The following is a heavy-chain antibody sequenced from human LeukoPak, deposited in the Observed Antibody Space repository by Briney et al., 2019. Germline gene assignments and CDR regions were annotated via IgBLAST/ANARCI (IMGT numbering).Heavy chain of an antibody. J-gene: IGHJ4*02. V-gene: IGHV3-21*01. Sequence: GGSLRLSCAASGFTFSSYSMNWVRQAPGQGLEGVSFISSSSSYIYYADSGKGRFTIARDNAKNSLYLQMHSLRAEDTAVYYCATDDSSGYLLGDFDYWGQGTLVTVSS. D-gene: IGHD3-22*01. CDR1: GFTFSSYS. CDR2: ISSSSSYI. CDR3: ATDDSSGYLLGDFDY.